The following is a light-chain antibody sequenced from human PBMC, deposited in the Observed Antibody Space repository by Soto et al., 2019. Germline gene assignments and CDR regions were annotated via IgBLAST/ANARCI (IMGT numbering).Light chain of an antibody. CDR1: QSISSY. J-gene: IGKJ5*01. V-gene: IGKV1-39*01. Sequence: DIQMTQSPSSLSASVGDRVTITCRASQSISSYLNWYQQKPGKAPKLLIYAASSLQSGVPSRFSGSGSGTDFTLTIISLHPEDFATYYCQQSYSTPITFGQGTRLEIK. CDR3: QQSYSTPIT. CDR2: AAS.